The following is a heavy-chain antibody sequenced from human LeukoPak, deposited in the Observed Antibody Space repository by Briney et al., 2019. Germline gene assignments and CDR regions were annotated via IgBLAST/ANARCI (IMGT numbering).Heavy chain of an antibody. D-gene: IGHD3-16*01. CDR3: ATRLGGWTPGDGFDI. CDR2: ISSSSSTI. CDR1: GFTFSSYS. V-gene: IGHV3-48*01. Sequence: GGSLRLSCAASGFTFSSYSMNWVRQAPGKGLEWVSYISSSSSTIYYADSVKGRFTISRDNSKNTLCLQMNSLRAEDTALYYCATRLGGWTPGDGFDIWGQGTMVTVSS. J-gene: IGHJ3*02.